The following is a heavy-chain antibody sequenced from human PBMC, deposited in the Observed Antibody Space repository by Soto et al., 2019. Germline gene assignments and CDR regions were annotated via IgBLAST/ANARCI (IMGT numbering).Heavy chain of an antibody. Sequence: GGSLRLSCAASGFTFSSYGMHWVRQAPGKGLEWVAVIWYDGSNKYYADSVKGRFTISRDNSKNTLYLQMNSLRAEDTAVYYCARDQGGSYYKAFDIWGQGTMVTVSS. CDR3: ARDQGGSYYKAFDI. D-gene: IGHD1-26*01. CDR1: GFTFSSYG. V-gene: IGHV3-33*01. J-gene: IGHJ3*02. CDR2: IWYDGSNK.